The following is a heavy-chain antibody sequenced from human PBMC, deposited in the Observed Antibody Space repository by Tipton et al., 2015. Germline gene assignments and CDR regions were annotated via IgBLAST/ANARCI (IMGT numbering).Heavy chain of an antibody. V-gene: IGHV3-23*01. Sequence: GSLRLSCAASGFTFSNYAMSWVRQAPGKGLECVSGISGGAGSTYFADSVKGRFTISRDNSKNTLYLQMNSLRAEDTAVYYCAKGSLTFGGVIVTSGMDVWGQGTTVTVSS. CDR2: ISGGAGST. D-gene: IGHD3-16*02. J-gene: IGHJ6*02. CDR1: GFTFSNYA. CDR3: AKGSLTFGGVIVTSGMDV.